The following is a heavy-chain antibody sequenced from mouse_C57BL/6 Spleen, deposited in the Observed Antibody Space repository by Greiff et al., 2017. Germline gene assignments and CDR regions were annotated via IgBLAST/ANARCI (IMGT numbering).Heavy chain of an antibody. V-gene: IGHV1-15*01. D-gene: IGHD2-5*01. CDR2: IDPETGGT. Sequence: QVQLKQSGAELVRPGASVTLSCKASGYTFTDYEMHWVKQTPVHGLEWIGAIDPETGGTAYNQKFKGKAIPTADKSSSTAYMELRSLTSEDSAVYYCTPGDYSTYCYAMDYWGQGTSVTVSS. CDR3: TPGDYSTYCYAMDY. CDR1: GYTFTDYE. J-gene: IGHJ4*01.